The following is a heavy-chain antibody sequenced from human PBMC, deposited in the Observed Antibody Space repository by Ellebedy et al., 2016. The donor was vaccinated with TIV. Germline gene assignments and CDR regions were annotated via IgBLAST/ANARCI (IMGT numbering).Heavy chain of an antibody. CDR3: AKGPIPGYSSGWRYFGY. CDR2: ISGSGDST. Sequence: PGGSLRLSCAASGFTFSSYAMSWVRQAPGKGLEWVSGISGSGDSTYYADSVKGRFTISRDNSKNTLYLQVNSLRGEDTAIYYCAKGPIPGYSSGWRYFGYWGQGTLVTVSS. D-gene: IGHD6-19*01. V-gene: IGHV3-23*01. CDR1: GFTFSSYA. J-gene: IGHJ4*02.